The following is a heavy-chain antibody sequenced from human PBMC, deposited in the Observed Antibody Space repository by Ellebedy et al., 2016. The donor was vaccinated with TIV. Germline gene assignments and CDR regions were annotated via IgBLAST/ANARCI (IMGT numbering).Heavy chain of an antibody. J-gene: IGHJ3*02. Sequence: GESLKISXAASGFIFSTSWMSWVRQAPGKGLEWVALIKEDGSEIYYVDSVRSRFTISREDAKNSLYLQMNSLGVEDTAVYYCARAQPLLGVDNAFDIWGQGTMVTVSS. D-gene: IGHD2-21*02. CDR3: ARAQPLLGVDNAFDI. CDR2: IKEDGSEI. CDR1: GFIFSTSW. V-gene: IGHV3-7*01.